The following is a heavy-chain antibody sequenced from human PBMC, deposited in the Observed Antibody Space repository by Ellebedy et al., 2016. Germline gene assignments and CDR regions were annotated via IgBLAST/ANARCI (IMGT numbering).Heavy chain of an antibody. CDR1: GGSISSYY. CDR2: IYYSGST. Sequence: SETLSLXXTVSGGSISSYYWTWIRQPPGKGLEWIGYIYYSGSTNYNPSLKSRVTISVDTSKNQFSLKLSSVTAADTAVYYCARGATLDYGDHTGPTAFDYWGQGTLVTVSS. J-gene: IGHJ4*02. V-gene: IGHV4-59*08. D-gene: IGHD4-17*01. CDR3: ARGATLDYGDHTGPTAFDY.